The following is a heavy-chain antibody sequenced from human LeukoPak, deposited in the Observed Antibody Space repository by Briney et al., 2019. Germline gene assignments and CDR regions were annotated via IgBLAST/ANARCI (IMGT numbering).Heavy chain of an antibody. CDR3: ARSRWLQSNYYYYMDV. Sequence: SETLSLTCTVSGGSISSYYWSWIRQPPGKGLEWIGYIYYSGSTNYNPSLKSRVTISVDTSKNQFSLKLSSVTAADTAVYYCARSRWLQSNYYYYMDVWGKGTTVTISS. D-gene: IGHD5-24*01. CDR2: IYYSGST. J-gene: IGHJ6*03. V-gene: IGHV4-59*01. CDR1: GGSISSYY.